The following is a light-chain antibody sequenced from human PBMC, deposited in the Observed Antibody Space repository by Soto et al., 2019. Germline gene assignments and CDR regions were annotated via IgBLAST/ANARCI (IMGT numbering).Light chain of an antibody. J-gene: IGKJ4*01. CDR2: DAS. V-gene: IGKV3-11*01. CDR1: QSVSGY. Sequence: EIVLTQSPATLSLSPGNRATLSCRASQSVSGYLAWYQQKPGQAPRLLIYDASNRATGIPARFSGSGSGTDFTPTITILEPEDVAVYYCQQRSNWPSTFGGGTKVEI. CDR3: QQRSNWPST.